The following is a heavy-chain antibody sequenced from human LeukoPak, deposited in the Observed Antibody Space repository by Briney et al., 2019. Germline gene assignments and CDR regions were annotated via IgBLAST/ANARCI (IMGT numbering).Heavy chain of an antibody. CDR2: IIGSGDST. V-gene: IGHV3-23*01. Sequence: GGSLRLSCAASGFTFSSHAMNWVRQAPGKGLEWVSGIIGSGDSTYYADSVKGRFTISRDNAKNSLYLQMNSLRAEDTAVYYCARIGVYDLDAPSWGQGTLVTVSS. CDR1: GFTFSSHA. D-gene: IGHD5/OR15-5a*01. CDR3: ARIGVYDLDAPS. J-gene: IGHJ4*02.